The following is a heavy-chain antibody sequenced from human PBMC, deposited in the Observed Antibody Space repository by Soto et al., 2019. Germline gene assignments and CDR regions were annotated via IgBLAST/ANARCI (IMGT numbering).Heavy chain of an antibody. CDR2: ISFDGSNK. J-gene: IGHJ4*02. CDR1: EFTFSSYA. V-gene: IGHV3-30-3*01. Sequence: GESLKISCAASEFTFSSYAMHWVRQAPGKGLEWVAVISFDGSNKYYADSVKGRFTISRDNSKNTLYLQMNSLRAEDTAVYYCARDLSYDSSGYIFDYWGQGTLVTVSS. CDR3: ARDLSYDSSGYIFDY. D-gene: IGHD3-22*01.